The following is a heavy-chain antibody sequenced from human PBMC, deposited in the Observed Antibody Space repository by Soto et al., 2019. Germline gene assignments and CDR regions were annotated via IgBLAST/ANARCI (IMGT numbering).Heavy chain of an antibody. J-gene: IGHJ6*02. CDR2: IHQDGNEK. V-gene: IGHV3-7*01. Sequence: EVQLVESGGGLVQPGGSLRLSCAASRFTFSTYWMPWFRLTPGKGLEWVANIHQDGNEKYYMDSVKGRFTISRDNAKNSLYLQMTSLRAEDTAVYYCAGGNALDVWGQGTTVTVSS. CDR3: AGGNALDV. CDR1: RFTFSTYW.